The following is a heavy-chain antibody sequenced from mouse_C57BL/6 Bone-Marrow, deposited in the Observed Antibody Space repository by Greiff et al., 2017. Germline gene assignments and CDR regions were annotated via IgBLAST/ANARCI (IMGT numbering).Heavy chain of an antibody. J-gene: IGHJ1*03. CDR2: INPNNGGT. CDR3: ASLYDYDV. V-gene: IGHV1-26*01. D-gene: IGHD2-4*01. Sequence: EVQLQQSGPELVKPGASVKISCKASGYTFTDYYMNWVKQSHGKSLEWIGDINPNNGGTSYNQKFKGKATLNVDKSSSTAYMELRSLTSEDSAVYYCASLYDYDVWGTGTTVTVSS. CDR1: GYTFTDYY.